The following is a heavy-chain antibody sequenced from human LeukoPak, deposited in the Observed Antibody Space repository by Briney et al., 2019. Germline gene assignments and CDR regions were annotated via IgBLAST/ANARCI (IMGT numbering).Heavy chain of an antibody. CDR3: ARRAGEYSHPYDY. J-gene: IGHJ4*02. CDR1: GFTVSSNS. Sequence: GGSLRLSCTVSGFTVSSNSWSWVRQAPGKGLEWVSFIYSGGNTHYSDSVKGRFTISRDNSKNTLYLQMNSLRAQDTAIYYCARRAGEYSHPYDYWGQGTLVTVSS. CDR2: IYSGGNT. V-gene: IGHV3-53*01. D-gene: IGHD2-15*01.